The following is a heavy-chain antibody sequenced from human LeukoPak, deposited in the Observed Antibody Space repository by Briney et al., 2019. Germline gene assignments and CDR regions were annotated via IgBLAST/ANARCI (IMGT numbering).Heavy chain of an antibody. CDR1: GYTLTELS. CDR3: ATGYSGSYYIGFDY. J-gene: IGHJ4*02. V-gene: IGHV1-24*01. CDR2: FDPEDGET. D-gene: IGHD1-26*01. Sequence: ASVKVSCKVSGYTLTELSMHWVRQAPGKGLEWMGGFDPEDGETIYAQKFQGRVTMTEDTSTDTAYMELSSLRSEDTAVYYCATGYSGSYYIGFDYWGQETLVTVSS.